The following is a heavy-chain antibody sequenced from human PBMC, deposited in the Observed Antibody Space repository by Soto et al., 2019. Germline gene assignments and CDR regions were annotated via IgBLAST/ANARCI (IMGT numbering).Heavy chain of an antibody. CDR2: ISPK. Sequence: LRLSCAVSGFSFRTYGFHWVRQPPGKGLQWVAVISPKGHSDSVEGRFTISRDNSKDTLYLQMNNLRAEDTAVYYCARDDAFANENAFDLWGQGTKVTVSS. J-gene: IGHJ3*01. D-gene: IGHD1-1*01. CDR3: ARDDAFANENAFDL. CDR1: GFSFRTYG. V-gene: IGHV3-33*01.